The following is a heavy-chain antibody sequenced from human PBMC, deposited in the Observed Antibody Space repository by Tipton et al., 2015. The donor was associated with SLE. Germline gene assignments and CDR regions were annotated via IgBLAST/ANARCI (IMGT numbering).Heavy chain of an antibody. CDR1: GYTFTSYG. Sequence: QSGAEVKKPGASVKVSCKASGYTFTSYGISWVRQAPGQGLEWMGWMNPNSGNTGYAQKFQGRVTMTRNTSISTAYMELSSLRSEDTAVYYCARECSGGSCTLDYYYYGMDVWGQGTTVTVSS. CDR2: MNPNSGNT. J-gene: IGHJ6*02. V-gene: IGHV1-8*02. CDR3: ARECSGGSCTLDYYYYGMDV. D-gene: IGHD2-15*01.